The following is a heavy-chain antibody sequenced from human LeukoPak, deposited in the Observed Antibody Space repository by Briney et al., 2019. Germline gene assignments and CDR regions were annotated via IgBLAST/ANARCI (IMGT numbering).Heavy chain of an antibody. V-gene: IGHV3-23*01. Sequence: PGGSLRLSCAASGFTFSSYAMSWVRQAPGKGLEWLSAISGSGGSTYYADSVKGRFTISRDNSKKTMYLQMNSLRAEDTAVYYCAKDGQSMHITMIVVVTAYWGQGTLVTVSS. CDR1: GFTFSSYA. D-gene: IGHD3-22*01. J-gene: IGHJ4*02. CDR3: AKDGQSMHITMIVVVTAY. CDR2: ISGSGGST.